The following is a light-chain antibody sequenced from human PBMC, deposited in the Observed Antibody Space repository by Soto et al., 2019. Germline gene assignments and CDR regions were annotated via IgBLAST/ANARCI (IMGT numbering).Light chain of an antibody. V-gene: IGKV3-20*01. Sequence: EIVLTQSPGTLSLSPGERATLSCRASQSVGSKLAWYQQRPGQAPRLLTSGASRRATGIPDRFSGAGSGTDFTLTISRLEPEDFALYYCQQHDILPITFGQGTRLEIK. CDR2: GAS. CDR3: QQHDILPIT. CDR1: QSVGSK. J-gene: IGKJ5*01.